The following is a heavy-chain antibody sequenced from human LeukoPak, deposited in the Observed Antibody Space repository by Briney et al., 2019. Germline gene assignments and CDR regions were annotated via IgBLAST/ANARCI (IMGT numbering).Heavy chain of an antibody. CDR3: AKGEWELNAFEI. D-gene: IGHD1-26*01. J-gene: IGHJ3*02. CDR1: GYTFTSYD. V-gene: IGHV1-8*03. CDR2: MNPNSGNT. Sequence: ASVKVSCKASGYTFTSYDINGVRQATGQGLEWMGWMNPNSGNTGYAQKFQGRVTNTRNTSISTSYIELSSQRPEARAVYYCAKGEWELNAFEIWGQGAMVTVSS.